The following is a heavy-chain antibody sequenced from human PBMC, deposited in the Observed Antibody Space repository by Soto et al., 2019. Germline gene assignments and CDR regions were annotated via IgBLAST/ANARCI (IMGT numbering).Heavy chain of an antibody. CDR3: AKDRGGLTSVLMVYAILGWFDP. D-gene: IGHD2-8*01. CDR2: ISGSGGST. J-gene: IGHJ5*02. CDR1: GFTFSSYA. Sequence: GGSLRLSCAASGFTFSSYAMSWVRQAPGKGLEWVSAISGSGGSTYYADSVKGRFTISRDNSKNTLYLQMNSLRAEDTAVYYCAKDRGGLTSVLMVYAILGWFDPWGQGTLVTVSS. V-gene: IGHV3-23*01.